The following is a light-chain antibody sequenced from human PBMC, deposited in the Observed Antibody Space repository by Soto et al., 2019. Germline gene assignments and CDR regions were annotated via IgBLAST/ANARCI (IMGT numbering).Light chain of an antibody. CDR1: QSVTSNY. J-gene: IGKJ2*01. V-gene: IGKV3-20*01. CDR2: GAS. CDR3: QQYVSSPIT. Sequence: EIVLTQSPGTLSLSPGEGATLSCRASQSVTSNYLAWYQQKPGQAPRLLIYGASSRATGIPDRFSGSGSGTDFTLTISRLGPDDSAVYYCQQYVSSPITFGQGTKVDIK.